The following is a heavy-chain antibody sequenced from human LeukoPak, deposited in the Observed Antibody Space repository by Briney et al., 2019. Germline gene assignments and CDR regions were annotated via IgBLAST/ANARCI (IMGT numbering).Heavy chain of an antibody. CDR2: ISGSGGST. J-gene: IGHJ5*02. Sequence: PGGSLRLSCAASGFTFSSYAMGWVRQAPGKGLEWVSAISGSGGSTYYADSVKGRFTISRDNSKNTLYLQMNSLRAEDTAVYYCAKDKTGAYCGGDCYPGGNWFDPWGQGTLVTVSS. CDR1: GFTFSSYA. CDR3: AKDKTGAYCGGDCYPGGNWFDP. V-gene: IGHV3-23*01. D-gene: IGHD2-21*02.